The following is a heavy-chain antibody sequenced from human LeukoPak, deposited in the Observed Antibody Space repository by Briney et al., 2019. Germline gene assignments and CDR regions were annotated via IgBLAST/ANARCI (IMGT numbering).Heavy chain of an antibody. CDR3: TRLPLDYSVDY. CDR1: GDSISNTAYW. Sequence: SETLSLTCTVSGDSISNTAYWWGWIRQSPGKGLEWIGSVSYFRTTSYSPSLKSRVTMSIDTSKKQFSLQLSSVTAADTAVYYCTRLPLDYSVDYWGQGALVSVSS. CDR2: VSYFRTT. V-gene: IGHV4-39*01. J-gene: IGHJ4*02. D-gene: IGHD4-11*01.